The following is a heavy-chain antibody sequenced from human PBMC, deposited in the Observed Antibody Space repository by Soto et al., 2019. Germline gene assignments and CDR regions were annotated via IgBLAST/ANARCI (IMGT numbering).Heavy chain of an antibody. V-gene: IGHV5-51*01. CDR2: IYPEDSET. D-gene: IGHD3-10*02. Sequence: GESLKISCQGSGYIFRYYWIAWVRQMPGRGLEWLGIIYPEDSETKISPSLQGRVTMSVDKSINTAYAQWSSLEASDTAIYYCARHRRVSSGSDYFHAMDVWGPGTAVTVSS. J-gene: IGHJ6*02. CDR1: GYIFRYYW. CDR3: ARHRRVSSGSDYFHAMDV.